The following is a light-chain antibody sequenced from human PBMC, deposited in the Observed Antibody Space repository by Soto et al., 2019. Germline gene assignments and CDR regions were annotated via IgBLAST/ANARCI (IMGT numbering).Light chain of an antibody. CDR1: QSVSTN. V-gene: IGKV3-15*01. Sequence: EIVMTQSPATLSVSAGERATLSCRASQSVSTNLAWYQQKPGQSPRLLIYGASTRAIGIPARFSGSGSGTDFTLTISSLAPEDFAIYYCHQRQSWPRTFGQGTKVDIK. CDR2: GAS. CDR3: HQRQSWPRT. J-gene: IGKJ1*01.